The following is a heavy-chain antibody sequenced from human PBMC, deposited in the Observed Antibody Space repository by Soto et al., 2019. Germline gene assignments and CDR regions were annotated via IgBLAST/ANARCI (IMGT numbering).Heavy chain of an antibody. CDR3: ARSNVLLRLWALDY. CDR2: INHSGST. Sequence: QVQLQQWGAGLLKPSETLSLTCAVYGGSFSGYYWSWIRQPPGKGLEWIGEINHSGSTNYNPSLKSRVTISVDTSKNQFSVKLSSVTAAGTAVYYCARSNVLLRLWALDYWGQGTLVAVSS. J-gene: IGHJ4*02. CDR1: GGSFSGYY. D-gene: IGHD3-10*01. V-gene: IGHV4-34*01.